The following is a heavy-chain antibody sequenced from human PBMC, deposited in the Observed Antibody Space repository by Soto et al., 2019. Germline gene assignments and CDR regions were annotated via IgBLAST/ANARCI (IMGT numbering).Heavy chain of an antibody. J-gene: IGHJ5*02. D-gene: IGHD6-13*01. CDR2: IYYSGST. CDR1: GGSISSGDYY. Sequence: PSETLSLTCTVSGGSISSGDYYWSWIRQPPGKGLEWIGYIYYSGSTYYNPSLKSRVTISVDTSKNQFSLKLSSVTAADTAVYYCARGASSSWDLGNWFDPWGKGTLVTVSS. V-gene: IGHV4-30-4*01. CDR3: ARGASSSWDLGNWFDP.